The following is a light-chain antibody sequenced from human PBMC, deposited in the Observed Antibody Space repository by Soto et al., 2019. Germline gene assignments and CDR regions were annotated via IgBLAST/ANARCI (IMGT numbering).Light chain of an antibody. V-gene: IGLV2-14*03. CDR2: DVA. CDR1: SSDVGGSNF. J-gene: IGLJ1*01. CDR3: VSYTSSTTYV. Sequence: QPASVSDSPGQSITISCTGTSSDVGGSNFVSWYQQHPGKPPKLIIYDVANRPSGVSNRFSGSKSGSTASLIISRLQTEDEADYYCVSYTSSTTYVFGTGTKLTVL.